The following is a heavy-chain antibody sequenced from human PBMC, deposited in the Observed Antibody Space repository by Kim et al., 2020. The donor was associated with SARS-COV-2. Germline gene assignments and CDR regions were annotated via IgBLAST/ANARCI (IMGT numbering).Heavy chain of an antibody. CDR3: ARDARYFDYGAGFDP. V-gene: IGHV4-59*13. CDR2: IYYSGST. Sequence: SETLSLTCTVSGGSISSYYWSWIRQPPGKGLEWIGYIYYSGSTNYNPSLKSRVTISVDTSKNQFSLKLSSVTAADTAVYYCARDARYFDYGAGFDPWGQGTLVTVSS. D-gene: IGHD3-9*01. CDR1: GGSISSYY. J-gene: IGHJ5*02.